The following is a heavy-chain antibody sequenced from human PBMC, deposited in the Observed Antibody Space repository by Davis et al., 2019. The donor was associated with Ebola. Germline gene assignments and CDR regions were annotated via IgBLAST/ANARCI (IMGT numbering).Heavy chain of an antibody. V-gene: IGHV1-69*13. CDR3: ARDLYSGSYSSLHWFDP. D-gene: IGHD1-26*01. J-gene: IGHJ5*02. CDR2: IIPIFGTA. Sequence: SVKVSCKASGGTFSSYAISWVRQAPGQGLEWMGGIIPIFGTANYAQKFQGRVTITADESTSTAYMELSSLRSEDTAVYYCARDLYSGSYSSLHWFDPWGQGTLVTVSS. CDR1: GGTFSSYA.